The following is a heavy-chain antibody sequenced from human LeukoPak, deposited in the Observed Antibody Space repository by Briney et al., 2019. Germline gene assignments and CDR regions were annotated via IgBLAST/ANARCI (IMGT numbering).Heavy chain of an antibody. Sequence: SETLSLTCSVSGGSISGYYWSWIRQPPEKGLEWIGFIFYTGSANYNPSLKSRVTISVDSSKNQFSLKLSSVTATDTAVYYCARRTSQLAIGPGVDYWGQGTLVTVSS. CDR3: ARRTSQLAIGPGVDY. CDR2: IFYTGSA. J-gene: IGHJ4*02. V-gene: IGHV4-59*08. CDR1: GGSISGYY. D-gene: IGHD1-1*01.